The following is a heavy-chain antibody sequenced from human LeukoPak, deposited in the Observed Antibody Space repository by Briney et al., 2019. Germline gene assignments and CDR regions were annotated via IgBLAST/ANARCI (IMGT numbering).Heavy chain of an antibody. V-gene: IGHV4-59*08. Sequence: SETLSLTCTVSGGSISSYYWSWIRQPPGKGLEWIGYIYYSGSTNYNPSLKSRVTISVDTSKNQFSLKLSSVTAAGTAVYYCARQSAGRGFDYWGQGTLVTVSS. CDR1: GGSISSYY. D-gene: IGHD6-19*01. CDR2: IYYSGST. J-gene: IGHJ4*02. CDR3: ARQSAGRGFDY.